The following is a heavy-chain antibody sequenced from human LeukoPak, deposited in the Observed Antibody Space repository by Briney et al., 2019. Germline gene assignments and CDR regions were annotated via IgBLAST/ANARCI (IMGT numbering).Heavy chain of an antibody. Sequence: ASVKVSCKASGYCLSSFDISWVRQASGQGLEWMGWMNPNSGNTSYAPTFQGRVTITRDTSIDTAFMELSSLRPDDTAVYYCARGGSSSSYYNNYGMDVWGRGTTITVSS. CDR3: ARGGSSSSYYNNYGMDV. CDR1: GYCLSSFD. J-gene: IGHJ6*02. CDR2: MNPNSGNT. D-gene: IGHD6-13*01. V-gene: IGHV1-8*01.